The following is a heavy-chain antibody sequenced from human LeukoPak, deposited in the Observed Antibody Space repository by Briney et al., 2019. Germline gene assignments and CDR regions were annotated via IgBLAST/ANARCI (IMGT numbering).Heavy chain of an antibody. J-gene: IGHJ5*02. CDR2: INHSGST. D-gene: IGHD2-2*01. V-gene: IGHV4-34*01. Sequence: ASETLSLTCAVYGGSFNGYYWSWIRQPPGKGLEWIREINHSGSTNYNPSLKSRVTISVDTSKNQFSLKLSSVTAADTAVYYCARGGGIVVVPAAISVAFDPWAQGTLVTVSS. CDR3: ARGGGIVVVPAAISVAFDP. CDR1: GGSFNGYY.